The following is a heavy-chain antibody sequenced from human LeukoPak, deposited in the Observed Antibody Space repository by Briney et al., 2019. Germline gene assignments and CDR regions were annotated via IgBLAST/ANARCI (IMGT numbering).Heavy chain of an antibody. CDR1: GFTFSSYS. D-gene: IGHD3-10*01. CDR3: ARAYGSGSYSGY. V-gene: IGHV3-21*01. CDR2: ISSSSSYI. Sequence: PGGPLRLSCAASGFTFSSYSMNWVRQAPGKGLEWVSSISSSSSYIYYADSVKGRFTISRDNDKNTLYLQMNSLRAEDTAVYYCARAYGSGSYSGYWGQGTLVTVSS. J-gene: IGHJ4*02.